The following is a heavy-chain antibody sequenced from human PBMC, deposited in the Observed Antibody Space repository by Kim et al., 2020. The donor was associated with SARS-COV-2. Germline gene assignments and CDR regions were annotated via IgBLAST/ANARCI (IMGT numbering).Heavy chain of an antibody. CDR3: ARSQGQCYDILTGYCSPDAFDI. CDR1: GYSFTSYW. V-gene: IGHV5-51*01. D-gene: IGHD3-9*01. J-gene: IGHJ3*02. Sequence: GESLKISCKGSGYSFTSYWIGWVRQMPGKGLEWMGIIYPGDSDTRYSPSFQGQVTISADKSISTAYLQWSSLKASDTAMYYCARSQGQCYDILTGYCSPDAFDIWGQGTMVTVSS. CDR2: IYPGDSDT.